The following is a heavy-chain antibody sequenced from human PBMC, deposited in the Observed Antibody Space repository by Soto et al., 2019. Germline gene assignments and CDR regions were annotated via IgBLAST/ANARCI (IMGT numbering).Heavy chain of an antibody. J-gene: IGHJ6*02. CDR3: ARDLGGIVATYYYYGMDV. V-gene: IGHV1-46*01. CDR2: INPSGGST. Sequence: ASVKFSCKASGYTFTSYYMHWVRQAPGQGLEWMGIINPSGGSTSYAQKFQGRVTMTRDTSTSTVYMELSSLRSEDTAVYYCARDLGGIVATYYYYGMDVWGQGTTVTVSS. D-gene: IGHD1-26*01. CDR1: GYTFTSYY.